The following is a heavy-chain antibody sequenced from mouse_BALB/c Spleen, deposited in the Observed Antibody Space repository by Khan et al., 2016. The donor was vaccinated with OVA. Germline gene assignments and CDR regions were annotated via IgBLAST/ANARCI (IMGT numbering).Heavy chain of an antibody. CDR3: ARGEGDSLYWYFDV. Sequence: QVQLQQPGAELVRPGASVKLSCKASGYTFTSYWMNWVKQRPGQGLEWIGMIDPSDSDTHYNQMFKDKATLTVDKSSSTAYMQLSSLTSEGAAVYYCARGEGDSLYWYFDVWGAGTTVTVSS. D-gene: IGHD2-13*01. CDR1: GYTFTSYW. J-gene: IGHJ1*01. CDR2: IDPSDSDT. V-gene: IGHV1-61*01.